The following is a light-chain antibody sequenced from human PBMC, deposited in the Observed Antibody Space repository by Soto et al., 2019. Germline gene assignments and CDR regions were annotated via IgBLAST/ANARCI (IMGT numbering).Light chain of an antibody. CDR2: DVS. CDR3: SSYTSSNTLV. J-gene: IGLJ2*01. CDR1: SSDVGAYNY. Sequence: QSALTQPASVSGSPGQSITISCTGTSSDVGAYNYVSWYQQHPGKAPKLMIFDVSDRPSGVSNRFSGSKSGNTAPLTISGLQAEDEADYYCSSYTSSNTLVFGGGTKVTVL. V-gene: IGLV2-14*01.